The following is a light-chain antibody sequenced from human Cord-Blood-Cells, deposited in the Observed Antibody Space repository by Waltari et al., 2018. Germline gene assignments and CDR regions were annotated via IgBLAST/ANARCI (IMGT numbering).Light chain of an antibody. CDR1: QSVSSN. V-gene: IGKV3-15*01. Sequence: EIVMTQSPATLSVSPGERATLSCRASQSVSSNLAGYQQKPGQAPRLLIYGASTRATGIPARFSGSGSETAFTLTISSLQSEDFAVYYCQQYNNWPPWTFGQGTKVEIK. CDR3: QQYNNWPPWT. CDR2: GAS. J-gene: IGKJ1*01.